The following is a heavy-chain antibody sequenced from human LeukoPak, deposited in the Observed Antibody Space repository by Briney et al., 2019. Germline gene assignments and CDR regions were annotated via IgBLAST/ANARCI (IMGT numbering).Heavy chain of an antibody. CDR3: ARTAKYYYGSETYYFFDY. V-gene: IGHV4-59*01. Sequence: SETLSLTCTVSGGSISRYYWSWIRQPPGKGLEWIGYISYAGSTTYNSSLKSRVTISLDTSQNQFSLKLTSVTPADTAVYYCARTAKYYYGSETYYFFDYWGQGTLVTVSS. CDR1: GGSISRYY. J-gene: IGHJ4*02. D-gene: IGHD3-10*01. CDR2: ISYAGST.